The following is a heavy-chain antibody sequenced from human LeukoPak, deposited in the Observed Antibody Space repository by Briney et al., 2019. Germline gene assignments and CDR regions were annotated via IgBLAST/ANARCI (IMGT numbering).Heavy chain of an antibody. CDR1: GGTFSSYA. CDR2: IIPIFGTA. CDR3: AELGSGYDVENWFDP. D-gene: IGHD5-12*01. J-gene: IGHJ5*02. Sequence: SVKVSCKASGGTFSSYAISWVRQAPGQGLEWMGGIIPIFGTANYAQKFQGRVTITADKSTSTAYMELSSLRSEDTAVYYCAELGSGYDVENWFDPWGQGTLVTVSS. V-gene: IGHV1-69*06.